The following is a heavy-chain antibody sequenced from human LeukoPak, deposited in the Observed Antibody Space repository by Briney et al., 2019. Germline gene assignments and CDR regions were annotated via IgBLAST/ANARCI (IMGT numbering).Heavy chain of an antibody. CDR1: GGSISSSSYY. CDR3: ARVGYYYDSSGYYYQAEYFQH. J-gene: IGHJ1*01. Sequence: SETLSLTCTVSGGSISSSSYYWGWIRQPPGKGLEWIGSIYYSGSTYYNLSLKSRVTISVDTSKNQFSLKLSSVTAADTAVYYCARVGYYYDSSGYYYQAEYFQHWGQGTLVTVSS. D-gene: IGHD3-22*01. CDR2: IYYSGST. V-gene: IGHV4-39*07.